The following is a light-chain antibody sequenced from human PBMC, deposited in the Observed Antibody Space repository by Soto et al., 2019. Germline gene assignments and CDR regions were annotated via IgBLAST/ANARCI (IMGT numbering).Light chain of an antibody. Sequence: EIVLTQSPGTLSLSPGERATLSFRASQSVASNYLGWYQQKPGQAPRVLIFDASIRATGIPDRFSASGSGSDFTLTISRLEPDDFAVYYCQQFSSYPLTFGGGTKVDIK. CDR1: QSVASNY. CDR3: QQFSSYPLT. CDR2: DAS. J-gene: IGKJ4*01. V-gene: IGKV3-20*01.